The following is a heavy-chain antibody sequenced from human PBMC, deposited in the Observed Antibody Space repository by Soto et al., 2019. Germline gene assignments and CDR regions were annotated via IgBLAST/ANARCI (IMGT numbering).Heavy chain of an antibody. J-gene: IGHJ4*02. CDR3: ARDLEFRDGNISHLDY. D-gene: IGHD3-10*01. CDR2: IIPIIGTP. CDR1: GGTFRNHV. V-gene: IGHV1-69*13. Sequence: SVKVSCKASGGTFRNHVFNWVRQAPGQGLEWMGGIIPIIGTPNYAQKFQGRVTITADASTNTVYLDVSSLRSQDTAVYYCARDLEFRDGNISHLDYWGQGTLVTVSS.